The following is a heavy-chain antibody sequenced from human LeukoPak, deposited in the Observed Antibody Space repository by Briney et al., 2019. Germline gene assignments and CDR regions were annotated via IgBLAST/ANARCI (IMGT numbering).Heavy chain of an antibody. J-gene: IGHJ4*02. Sequence: GGSLRLSCAASGFTFSRYAMHWVRQAPGKGLEWVALISYDGNNKYYADSVKGRFTISRDNSKNRLYLQMDSLRAEDTAVYYCASLPPDIVVVPAARLDYWGQGTLVTVSS. V-gene: IGHV3-30-3*01. D-gene: IGHD2-2*01. CDR1: GFTFSRYA. CDR3: ASLPPDIVVVPAARLDY. CDR2: ISYDGNNK.